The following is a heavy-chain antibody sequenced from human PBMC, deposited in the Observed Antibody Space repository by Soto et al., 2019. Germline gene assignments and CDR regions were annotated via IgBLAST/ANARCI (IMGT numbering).Heavy chain of an antibody. CDR2: ISGSGGST. Sequence: EVQLLESGGGLVQPGGSLRLSCAASGFTFSSYAMSWVRQAPGKGLEWVSAISGSGGSTYYADSVKGRFTISRDNSKNTLYLKMNSLRAEDTAVYYCAKDLFGGYDDRAYYFDYWGQGTLVTVSS. J-gene: IGHJ4*02. D-gene: IGHD5-12*01. CDR1: GFTFSSYA. CDR3: AKDLFGGYDDRAYYFDY. V-gene: IGHV3-23*01.